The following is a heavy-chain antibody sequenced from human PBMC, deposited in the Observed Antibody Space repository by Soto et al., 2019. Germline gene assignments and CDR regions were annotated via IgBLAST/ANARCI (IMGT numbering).Heavy chain of an antibody. V-gene: IGHV4-39*01. CDR1: GGSISSRDSY. D-gene: IGHD3-16*01. CDR2: FHYSGST. J-gene: IGHJ4*02. Sequence: SETLSLTCTVSGGSISSRDSYWGWIRQPPGKGLVWIGSFHYSGSTYYNPSLKSRVTISVDTSKNQLSLRVTSVTAADTAVYYCGRGFGRSHFDYWGQGTLVTVSS. CDR3: GRGFGRSHFDY.